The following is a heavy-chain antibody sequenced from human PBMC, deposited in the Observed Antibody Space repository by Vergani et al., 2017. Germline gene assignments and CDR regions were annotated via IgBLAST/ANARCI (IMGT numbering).Heavy chain of an antibody. Sequence: EVQLLESGGGLVQPGGSLRLSCAASGFTFSSYSMNWVRQAPGKGLEWVSYISSSSSTIYYADSVKGRFTISRDNAKNSLYLQMNSLRAEDTAVYYCARGDCSGGSCYSDQDYWGQGTLVTVSS. J-gene: IGHJ4*02. CDR3: ARGDCSGGSCYSDQDY. CDR1: GFTFSSYS. D-gene: IGHD2-15*01. V-gene: IGHV3-48*01. CDR2: ISSSSSTI.